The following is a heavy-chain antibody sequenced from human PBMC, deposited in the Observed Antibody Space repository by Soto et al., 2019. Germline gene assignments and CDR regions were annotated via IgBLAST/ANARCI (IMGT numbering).Heavy chain of an antibody. D-gene: IGHD1-1*01. Sequence: EVQLVESGGGLVQPGGSLRLSCAASGFTFTSPWMHWVRQAPGKGLEWVSRLNGDGSDTQYEGSAKGRFTISRDNAKNTLYLQMNSLRAEDTAVYYCVREGYWSLDYWGQGTLVTVSS. J-gene: IGHJ4*02. V-gene: IGHV3-74*03. CDR3: VREGYWSLDY. CDR2: LNGDGSDT. CDR1: GFTFTSPW.